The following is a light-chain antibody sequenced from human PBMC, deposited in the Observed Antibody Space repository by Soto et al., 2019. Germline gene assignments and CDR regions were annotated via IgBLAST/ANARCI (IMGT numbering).Light chain of an antibody. CDR3: QQYSATPHT. V-gene: IGKV4-1*01. Sequence: DIVMTQSPDSLAVSLGERATINCKSSQSVLYSSDNKHYLAWYQQRPGQPPNLLIYWASTRESGVPDRFSGSGSGTEFTLTISSLQSEDVAVYYCQQYSATPHTFGQGPKLEI. J-gene: IGKJ2*01. CDR1: QSVLYSSDNKHY. CDR2: WAS.